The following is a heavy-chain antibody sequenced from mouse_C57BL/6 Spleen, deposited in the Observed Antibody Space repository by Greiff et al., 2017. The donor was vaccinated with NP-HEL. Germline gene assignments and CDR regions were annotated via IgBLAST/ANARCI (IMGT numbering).Heavy chain of an antibody. D-gene: IGHD4-1*02. CDR1: GFSLTSYG. V-gene: IGHV2-2*01. Sequence: VKLMESGPGLVQPSQSLSITCTVSGFSLTSYGVHWVRQSPGKGLEWLGVIWSGGSTDYNAAFISRLSISKDNSKSQVFFKMNSLQADDTAIYYCASLNWDGYAMDYWGQGTSVTVSS. J-gene: IGHJ4*01. CDR2: IWSGGST. CDR3: ASLNWDGYAMDY.